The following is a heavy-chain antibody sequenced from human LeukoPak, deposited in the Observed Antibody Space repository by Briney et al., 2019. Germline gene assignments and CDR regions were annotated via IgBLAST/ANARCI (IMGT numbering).Heavy chain of an antibody. Sequence: SVKVSCKASGGTFSSYAISWVRQAPGQGLEWMGRIIPILGIANYAQKFQGRVTITADKSTSTAYMELSSLRSEDTAVYYCASGGDYDFPFDYWGQGTLVTVSS. J-gene: IGHJ4*02. CDR3: ASGGDYDFPFDY. V-gene: IGHV1-69*04. CDR2: IIPILGIA. D-gene: IGHD4-17*01. CDR1: GGTFSSYA.